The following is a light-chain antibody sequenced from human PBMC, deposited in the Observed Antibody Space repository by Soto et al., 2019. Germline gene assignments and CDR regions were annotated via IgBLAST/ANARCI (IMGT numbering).Light chain of an antibody. J-gene: IGLJ1*01. Sequence: QSALTQPASVSGSPGQSITISCTGTSSDAGNYKYVSWYQQHPGKAPKLMIYEVSNRPSGVSNRFSGSKSGNTASLTISGLQAEEETDYYCFSYTSSGTYVFGTGTKVTVL. V-gene: IGLV2-14*01. CDR1: SSDAGNYKY. CDR3: FSYTSSGTYV. CDR2: EVS.